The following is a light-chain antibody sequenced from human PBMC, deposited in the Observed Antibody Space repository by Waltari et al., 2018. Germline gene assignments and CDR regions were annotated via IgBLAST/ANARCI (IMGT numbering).Light chain of an antibody. J-gene: IGKJ1*01. Sequence: DMQMTQSPSFVSSLGGGRVTMTSRASQSIRNWLAWYQQKPGKAPKILIYSASSLESGVPSRFSGSGSGTDFTLTISSLQPEDFATYYCQQTNSFPRTFGQGTKVEIK. CDR2: SAS. CDR1: QSIRNW. V-gene: IGKV1-12*01. CDR3: QQTNSFPRT.